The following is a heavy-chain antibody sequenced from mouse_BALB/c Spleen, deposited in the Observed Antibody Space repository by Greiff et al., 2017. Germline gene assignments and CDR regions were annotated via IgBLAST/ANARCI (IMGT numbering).Heavy chain of an antibody. V-gene: IGHV1S22*01. Sequence: LQQPGSELVRPGASVKLSCKASGYTFTSYWMHWVKQRHGQGLEWIGNIYPGSGSTNYDEKFKSKGTLTVDTSSSTAYMHLSSLTSEDSAVYSCKRGGDSSGYLAWFAYWGQGTLVTVSA. J-gene: IGHJ3*01. D-gene: IGHD3-2*01. CDR3: KRGGDSSGYLAWFAY. CDR2: IYPGSGST. CDR1: GYTFTSYW.